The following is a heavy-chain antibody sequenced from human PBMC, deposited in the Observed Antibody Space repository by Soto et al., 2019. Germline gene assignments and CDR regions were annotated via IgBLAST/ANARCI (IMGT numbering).Heavy chain of an antibody. J-gene: IGHJ6*02. CDR2: IYFSGST. V-gene: IGHV4-39*01. CDR1: GDSITSSAYY. D-gene: IGHD3-3*01. Sequence: PSETLSLTCTVSGDSITSSAYYWGWIRQPPGKGLEWIGSIYFSGSTYYNPSLKSRVTISVDSSKNQFSLKLSSVTAAATAVYYCASLFRFLEWLSPANYYGMDVWGQGTTVTVSS. CDR3: ASLFRFLEWLSPANYYGMDV.